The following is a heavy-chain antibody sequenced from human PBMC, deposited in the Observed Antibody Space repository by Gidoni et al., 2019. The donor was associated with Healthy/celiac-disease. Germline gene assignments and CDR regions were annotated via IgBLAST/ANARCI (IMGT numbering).Heavy chain of an antibody. CDR2: IWYDGSNK. CDR1: GFPFSSYG. Sequence: VQLVESGGGVVQPGRSLRLSCAASGFPFSSYGMHWVRQAPGKGLEWVAVIWYDGSNKYYADSVKGRFTISRDNSKNTLYLQMNSLRAEDTAVYYCATGTYYYDSKVAFDIWGQGTMVTVSS. D-gene: IGHD3-22*01. J-gene: IGHJ3*02. V-gene: IGHV3-33*01. CDR3: ATGTYYYDSKVAFDI.